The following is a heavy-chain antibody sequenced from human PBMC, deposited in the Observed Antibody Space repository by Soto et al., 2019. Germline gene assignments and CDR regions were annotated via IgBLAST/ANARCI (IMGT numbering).Heavy chain of an antibody. CDR3: ATHNRQTYGSSSGAS. Sequence: PSATLSLTSNVSGGSLKNRLHYWGLILQPPGKGLEWIGTIDFNGNTRYNPSLGIRVTVFAESNKNQFSLRLASVTAEDTSVYYCATHNRQTYGSSSGASWRRGVLVTVSS. CDR2: IDFNGNT. CDR1: GGSLKNRLHY. J-gene: IGHJ5*02. V-gene: IGHV4-39*01. D-gene: IGHD6-6*01.